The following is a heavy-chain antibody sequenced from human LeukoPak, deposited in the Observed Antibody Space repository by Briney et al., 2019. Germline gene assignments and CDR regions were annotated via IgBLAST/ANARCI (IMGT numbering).Heavy chain of an antibody. CDR3: AREMGSGSEFDF. D-gene: IGHD6-19*01. J-gene: IGHJ4*02. V-gene: IGHV4-59*01. CDR1: GGSISSYH. Sequence: SETLSLTCTVSGGSISSYHWNWIRQSPGKGLEWIGYIYDIGSTTYNPSLRSRVTISVDPSKNQFSLKLSSVTAADTAVYYCAREMGSGSEFDFWGQGTLVTVSS. CDR2: IYDIGST.